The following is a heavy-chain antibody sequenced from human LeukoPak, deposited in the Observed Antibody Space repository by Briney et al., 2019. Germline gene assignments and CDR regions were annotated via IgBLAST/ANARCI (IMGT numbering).Heavy chain of an antibody. CDR1: GGSVSSPNSY. CDR2: VYYIGTT. Sequence: SETLSLTCTVSGGSVSSPNSYWSWIRQPPGKGLEWIGNVYYIGTTSYNSSLESRVTISVDTSKNQFSLEVTSVTAADTAVYYCARNTSSSPWFDPWGQGTLVTVSS. J-gene: IGHJ5*02. CDR3: ARNTSSSPWFDP. D-gene: IGHD6-6*01. V-gene: IGHV4-61*01.